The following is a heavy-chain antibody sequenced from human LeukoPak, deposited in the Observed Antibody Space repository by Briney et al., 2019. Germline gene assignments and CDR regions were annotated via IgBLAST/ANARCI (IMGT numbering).Heavy chain of an antibody. D-gene: IGHD6-13*01. CDR1: GGSISSSSYY. Sequence: KPSETLSLTCTVSGGSISSSSYYWAWIRQPPGKGLEWIGSIYYSGSTYYNPSLKSRVTISVDTSKNQFSLKLSSVTAADTAVYYCASYSSSWFKEYYFDYWGQGTLVTVSS. CDR3: ASYSSSWFKEYYFDY. J-gene: IGHJ4*02. CDR2: IYYSGST. V-gene: IGHV4-39*01.